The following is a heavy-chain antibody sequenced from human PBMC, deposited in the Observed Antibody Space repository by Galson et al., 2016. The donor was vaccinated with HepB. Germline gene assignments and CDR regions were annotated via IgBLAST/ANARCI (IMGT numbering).Heavy chain of an antibody. CDR2: IKEDGSEK. D-gene: IGHD5-12*01. J-gene: IGHJ4*02. V-gene: IGHV3-7*03. CDR1: GFSFSRYW. Sequence: SLRLSCAASGFSFSRYWMSWVRQAPGKGLEWVANIKEDGSEKNDVDSVRGRFTISRDNAKNSLYLQMNSLRDEDTAVYYCAKYSGSDGYFDYWGRGTLVTVSS. CDR3: AKYSGSDGYFDY.